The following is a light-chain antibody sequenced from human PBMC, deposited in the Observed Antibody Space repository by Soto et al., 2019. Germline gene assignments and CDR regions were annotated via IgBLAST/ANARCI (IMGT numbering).Light chain of an antibody. CDR2: KAS. CDR1: QSISSW. Sequence: VGDRVTITCRASQSISSWLAWYQQKPGKAPNLLIYKASSLESGVPSRFSGSGSGTEFTLTISSLQPDDFAAYYCQQYNSYSLTFGGGTKVDTK. J-gene: IGKJ4*01. V-gene: IGKV1-5*03. CDR3: QQYNSYSLT.